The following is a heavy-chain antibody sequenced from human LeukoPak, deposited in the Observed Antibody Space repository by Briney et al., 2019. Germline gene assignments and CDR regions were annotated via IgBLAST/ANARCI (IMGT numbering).Heavy chain of an antibody. CDR2: IYPGDSDI. CDR3: ARRSSSGGYYFDY. J-gene: IGHJ4*02. D-gene: IGHD3-16*01. CDR1: GYSFSSYW. V-gene: IGHV5-51*01. Sequence: GESLQISCQGSGYSFSSYWIGWVRQMPGKGPEWMVIIYPGDSDIKYSPSFEGQVTISADKSNSTAYLQWSSLKASDTAMYYCARRSSSGGYYFDYWGQGTLVTVSS.